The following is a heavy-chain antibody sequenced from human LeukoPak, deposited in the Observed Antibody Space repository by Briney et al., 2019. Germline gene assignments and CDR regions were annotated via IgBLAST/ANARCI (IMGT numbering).Heavy chain of an antibody. Sequence: GGSLRLSCAASGFIFSSYAMSWVRQAPGKWLEWVSAISGSGGSTYYADSVKGRFTISRDNSKNTLYLQMNSLRAEDTAVYYCAKDASGYSYGYYDYWGQGTLVTVSS. D-gene: IGHD5-18*01. J-gene: IGHJ4*02. CDR3: AKDASGYSYGYYDY. CDR1: GFIFSSYA. CDR2: ISGSGGST. V-gene: IGHV3-23*01.